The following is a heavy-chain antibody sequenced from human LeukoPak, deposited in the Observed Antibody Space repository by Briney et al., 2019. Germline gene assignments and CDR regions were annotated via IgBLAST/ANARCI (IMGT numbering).Heavy chain of an antibody. Sequence: PGGSLRLSCAASGFTFRNYSMNWVRQAPGKGLEWVSSIGSNSGFIYYTDSIKGRFSISRDNAKNSLYLQMNSLRAADTAVYYCARDGFVSYNDAFDIWGRGTMVTVSS. CDR1: GFTFRNYS. CDR3: ARDGFVSYNDAFDI. J-gene: IGHJ3*02. D-gene: IGHD1-26*01. CDR2: IGSNSGFI. V-gene: IGHV3-21*01.